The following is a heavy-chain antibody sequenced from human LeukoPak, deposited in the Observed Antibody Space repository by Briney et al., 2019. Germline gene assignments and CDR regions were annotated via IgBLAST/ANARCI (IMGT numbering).Heavy chain of an antibody. Sequence: GGSLRLSCAASGFTFSSYAMSWVRQAPGKGLEWVSAISGSGGSTYYADSVKGRFTISRDNSKNTLYLQMNSLRAEDTAVYHCAENRRLDYYYYYMDVWGKGTTVTVSS. CDR1: GFTFSSYA. J-gene: IGHJ6*03. CDR2: ISGSGGST. V-gene: IGHV3-23*01. D-gene: IGHD1-14*01. CDR3: AENRRLDYYYYYMDV.